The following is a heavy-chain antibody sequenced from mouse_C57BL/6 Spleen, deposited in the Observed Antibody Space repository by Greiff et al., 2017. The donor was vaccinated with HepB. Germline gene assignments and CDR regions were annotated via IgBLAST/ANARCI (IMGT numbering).Heavy chain of an antibody. CDR3: VREGFAY. CDR1: GFSFNTYA. V-gene: IGHV10-1*01. Sequence: DVKLVESGGGLVQPKGSLKLSCAASGFSFNTYAMNWVRQAPGKGLEWVARIRSKSNNYATYYADSVKDRFTISRDDSESMLYLQMNNLKTEDTAMYYCVREGFAYWGQGPLVTVSA. J-gene: IGHJ3*01. CDR2: IRSKSNNYAT.